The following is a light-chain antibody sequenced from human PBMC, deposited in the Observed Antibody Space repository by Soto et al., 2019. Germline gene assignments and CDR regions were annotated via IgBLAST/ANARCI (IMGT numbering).Light chain of an antibody. J-gene: IGKJ5*01. CDR3: QQYHNWPIT. CDR1: QTVSSN. CDR2: GAS. Sequence: EIVMTQSPATLSVSPGERATLSCRASQTVSSNLAWYQQKLGQAPRLLIYGASTRATGIPARFSGSGSGTEFTLTISSLQSEDFAVYYCQQYHNWPITFGQGTRLEIK. V-gene: IGKV3-15*01.